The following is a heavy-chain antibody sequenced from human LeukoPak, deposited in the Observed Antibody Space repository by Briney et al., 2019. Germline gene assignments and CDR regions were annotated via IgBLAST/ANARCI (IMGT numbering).Heavy chain of an antibody. V-gene: IGHV4-59*01. CDR2: IHYSGST. D-gene: IGHD4-23*01. CDR1: GGSISSYY. Sequence: SETLSLTCTVSGGSISSYYWSWIRQPPGKGLEWIGYIHYSGSTNYNPSLKSRVTISVDTSKNQFSLKLSSVTAADTAVYYCARGTIDGNSYFDYWGQGTLVTVSS. CDR3: ARGTIDGNSYFDY. J-gene: IGHJ4*02.